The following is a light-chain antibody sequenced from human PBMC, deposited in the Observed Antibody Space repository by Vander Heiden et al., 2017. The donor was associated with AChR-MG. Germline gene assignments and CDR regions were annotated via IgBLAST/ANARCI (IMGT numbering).Light chain of an antibody. Sequence: EIVMTQSPATLSVSPGERATLSCRASQSVRSNLAWYKQKPGQAPRLLIYGASTRATGIPARFSGSGYGTEFTLTISSRQSEDFALYYCQQNKNWPPLTFGGGTKVDIK. CDR3: QQNKNWPPLT. CDR1: QSVRSN. CDR2: GAS. J-gene: IGKJ4*01. V-gene: IGKV3-15*01.